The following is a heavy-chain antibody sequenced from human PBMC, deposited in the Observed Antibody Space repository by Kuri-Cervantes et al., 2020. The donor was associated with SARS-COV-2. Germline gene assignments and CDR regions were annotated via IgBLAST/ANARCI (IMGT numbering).Heavy chain of an antibody. V-gene: IGHV4-59*01. CDR2: IYYSGST. CDR3: ARGPSRGCSGGSCYWFYFDY. Sequence: GSLRLSCTVSGGSISSYYWSWIRQPPGRGLEWIGYIYYSGSTNYNPSLKSRVTISVDTSKNQFSLKLSSVTAADTAVYYCARGPSRGCSGGSCYWFYFDYWVQGTLVTVSS. J-gene: IGHJ4*02. D-gene: IGHD2-15*01. CDR1: GGSISSYY.